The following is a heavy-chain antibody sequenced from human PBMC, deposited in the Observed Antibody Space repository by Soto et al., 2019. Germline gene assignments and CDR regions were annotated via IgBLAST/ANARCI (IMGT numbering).Heavy chain of an antibody. Sequence: SVKVSCKASGGTFSSYAISWVRQAPGQGLEWMGGIIPIFGTANYAQKFQGRVTITADESTSTAYMELSSLRSEDTAVYYCARGMPGLRFGIVYYYYGMDVRGQGTTVTGSS. V-gene: IGHV1-69*13. D-gene: IGHD5-12*01. J-gene: IGHJ6*02. CDR1: GGTFSSYA. CDR2: IIPIFGTA. CDR3: ARGMPGLRFGIVYYYYGMDV.